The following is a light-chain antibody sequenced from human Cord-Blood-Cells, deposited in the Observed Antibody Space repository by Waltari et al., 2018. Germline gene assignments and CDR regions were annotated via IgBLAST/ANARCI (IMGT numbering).Light chain of an antibody. Sequence: QSVLTQLPSASGTPGQRVTISCSGSSSNIGSNTVNWYQQLPGTAPKLLIYSNNRRPSGVPDRFSGSKSGTSACLAISGLQSEDEDDYYCAAWDGSLNGVVFGGGTKLAVL. V-gene: IGLV1-44*01. CDR3: AAWDGSLNGVV. CDR2: SNN. CDR1: SSNIGSNT. J-gene: IGLJ2*01.